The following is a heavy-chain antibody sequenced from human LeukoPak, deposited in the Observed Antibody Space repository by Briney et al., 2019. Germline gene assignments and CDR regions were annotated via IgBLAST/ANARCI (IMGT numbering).Heavy chain of an antibody. Sequence: PGGSLSLSCAASEFFVGSNYMTWVREARGEGREGVSLIYRGGSSLFADSVEGRFNISRDNPKNTLYRQMNSLRAEDTAVYYCARGPSGYHNTGGQGTLVTVSA. CDR2: IYRGGSS. D-gene: IGHD5-12*01. CDR3: ARGPSGYHNT. V-gene: IGHV3-66*01. CDR1: EFFVGSNY. J-gene: IGHJ4*02.